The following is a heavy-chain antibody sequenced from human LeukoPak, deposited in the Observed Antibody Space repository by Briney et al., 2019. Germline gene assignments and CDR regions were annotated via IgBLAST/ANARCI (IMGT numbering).Heavy chain of an antibody. CDR1: GFTINNNY. D-gene: IGHD6-19*01. Sequence: PGGSLRLSCAVSGFTINNNYMSWVRQAPGKGLEWVALIYSGGSTNYADSVEGRFTISRHTSNNTLFLEMHSLRPEDTAVYYCARSFSGGWYYFDSWGQGTLVTVSS. J-gene: IGHJ4*02. CDR3: ARSFSGGWYYFDS. CDR2: IYSGGST. V-gene: IGHV3-53*04.